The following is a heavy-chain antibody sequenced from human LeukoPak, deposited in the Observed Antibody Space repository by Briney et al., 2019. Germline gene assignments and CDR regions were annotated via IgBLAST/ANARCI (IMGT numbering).Heavy chain of an antibody. CDR2: ISAYNGNT. Sequence: ASVKVSCKASGYTFTSYGISWVRQAPGQGLEWMGWISAYNGNTNYAQKLQGRVTMTTGTSTSTAYMELRSLGSDDTAVYYCARVGDDFWSGYYYYYYYGMDVWGQGTTVTVSS. CDR3: ARVGDDFWSGYYYYYYYGMDV. D-gene: IGHD3-3*01. CDR1: GYTFTSYG. J-gene: IGHJ6*02. V-gene: IGHV1-18*01.